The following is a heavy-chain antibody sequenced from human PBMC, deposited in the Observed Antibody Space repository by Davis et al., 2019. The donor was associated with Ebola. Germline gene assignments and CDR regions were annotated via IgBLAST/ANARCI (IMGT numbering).Heavy chain of an antibody. CDR1: GFTFSSYG. J-gene: IGHJ3*02. Sequence: GESLKISCAASGFTFSSYGMHWVRQAPGKGLEWVAFIRYDGNNKYHADAVKGRFTISRDNSKNTLFLQLNSLRAEDTAVYYCARTYYYDDSGYRNAFDIWGQGTMVTVSS. CDR2: IRYDGNNK. D-gene: IGHD3-22*01. V-gene: IGHV3-30*02. CDR3: ARTYYYDDSGYRNAFDI.